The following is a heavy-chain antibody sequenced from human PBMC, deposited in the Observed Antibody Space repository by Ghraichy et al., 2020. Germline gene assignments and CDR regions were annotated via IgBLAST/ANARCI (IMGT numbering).Heavy chain of an antibody. V-gene: IGHV4-39*01. CDR3: ARRGIVVVPAAAKHYWYFDL. CDR2: IYYSGST. D-gene: IGHD2-2*01. Sequence: SETLSLTCTVSGGSISSSSYYWGWIRQPPGKGLEWIGSIYYSGSTYYNPSLKSRVTISVDTSKNQFSLKLSSVTAADTAVYYCARRGIVVVPAAAKHYWYFDLWGRGTLVTVYS. CDR1: GGSISSSSYY. J-gene: IGHJ2*01.